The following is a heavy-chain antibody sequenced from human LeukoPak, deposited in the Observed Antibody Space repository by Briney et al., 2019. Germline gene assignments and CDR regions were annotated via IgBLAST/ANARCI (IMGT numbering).Heavy chain of an antibody. Sequence: PGGSLRVSCAASGFRFYSYAMSWVRQAPGKGLEWVSGIIGNGGSTHYADSVKGRFTISRDNSKNTLYLQMNSLRAEDTAVYYCAKDRSWSLHYGMDVWGQGTTVTVSS. CDR2: IIGNGGST. CDR3: AKDRSWSLHYGMDV. V-gene: IGHV3-23*01. J-gene: IGHJ6*02. D-gene: IGHD6-13*01. CDR1: GFRFYSYA.